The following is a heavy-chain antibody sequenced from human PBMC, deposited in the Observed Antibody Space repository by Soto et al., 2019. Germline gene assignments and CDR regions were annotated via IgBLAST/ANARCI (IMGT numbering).Heavy chain of an antibody. CDR2: ISSSSSYI. Sequence: EVQLVESGGGLVKPGGSLRLSCAASGFTFSSYSMNWVRQAPGKGLEWVSSISSSSSYIYYADSVKGRFTISRDNAKNSLYLQMNSLRAEDTAVYYCARGRGAAGTDSVQYCGVAVWGQGTTVTVSS. D-gene: IGHD6-13*01. CDR1: GFTFSSYS. V-gene: IGHV3-21*01. CDR3: ARGRGAAGTDSVQYCGVAV. J-gene: IGHJ6*02.